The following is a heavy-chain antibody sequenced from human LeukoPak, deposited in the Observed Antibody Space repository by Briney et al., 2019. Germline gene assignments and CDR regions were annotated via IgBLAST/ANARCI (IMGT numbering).Heavy chain of an antibody. J-gene: IGHJ4*02. CDR1: GFTFSSYW. CDR3: ARDWSDGFDS. D-gene: IGHD3-3*01. CDR2: IKEDGSEK. Sequence: PGGSLRLSCAASGFTFSSYWMSWVRQAPGKGLEWVASIKEDGSEKYYVDSVKGRFTISRDNAKNSVYLQMNSLRAEDTAVYYCARDWSDGFDSWGQGTLVTVSS. V-gene: IGHV3-7*01.